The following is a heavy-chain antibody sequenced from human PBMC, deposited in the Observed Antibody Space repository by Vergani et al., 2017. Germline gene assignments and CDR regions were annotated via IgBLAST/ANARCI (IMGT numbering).Heavy chain of an antibody. J-gene: IGHJ6*02. V-gene: IGHV3-21*01. Sequence: EVQLLESGGGLVKPGGSLRLSCAASGFTFSSYSMNWVRQAPGKGLEWVSSIISSSSYIYYADSVKGRFTISRDNSMNTLSLQMNSLRAEDTAVYYCSRAEYQLPHFYYYYCMDVWGQGTTVTVSS. D-gene: IGHD2-2*01. CDR2: IISSSSYI. CDR3: SRAEYQLPHFYYYYCMDV. CDR1: GFTFSSYS.